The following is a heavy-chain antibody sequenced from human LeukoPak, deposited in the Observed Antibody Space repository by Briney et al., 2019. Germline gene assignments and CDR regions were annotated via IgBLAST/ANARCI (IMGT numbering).Heavy chain of an antibody. J-gene: IGHJ5*02. CDR1: GFTFSSYA. CDR3: ARERIAVAGYNWFDP. D-gene: IGHD6-19*01. V-gene: IGHV3-30-3*01. Sequence: PGRSLRLSCAASGFTFSSYAMHWVRQAPGKGLEWVAVISYDGSNKYYADSVKGRFTISRDNSENTLYLQMNSLRAEDTAVYYCARERIAVAGYNWFDPWGQGTLVTVSS. CDR2: ISYDGSNK.